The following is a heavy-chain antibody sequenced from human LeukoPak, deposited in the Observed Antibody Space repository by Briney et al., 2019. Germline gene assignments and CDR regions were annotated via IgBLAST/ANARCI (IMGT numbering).Heavy chain of an antibody. CDR2: IDYSGST. Sequence: SETLSLTCTVSGGSISSYYWSWIRQPPGKGLEWIGYIDYSGSTNYNPSLKSRVTISVDTSKKQFSLKLSSVTAADTAVYYRARWSGYYFYWGQGTLVTVSS. D-gene: IGHD3-3*01. CDR1: GGSISSYY. J-gene: IGHJ4*02. CDR3: ARWSGYYFY. V-gene: IGHV4-59*01.